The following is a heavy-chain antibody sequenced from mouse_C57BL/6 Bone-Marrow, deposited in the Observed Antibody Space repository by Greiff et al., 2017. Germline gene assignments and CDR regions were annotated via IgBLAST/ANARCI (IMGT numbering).Heavy chain of an antibody. Sequence: QVQLKESGAELVRPGTSVKLSCKASGYTFTSYWMHWVKQRPGQGLEWIGVIDPSDSYTDYNQKFKGKATLTVDTSSSTAYMQLSSLTSEDSAVYYCARWVYYGYFYAMDYWGQGTSVTVSS. V-gene: IGHV1-59*01. D-gene: IGHD2-2*01. CDR1: GYTFTSYW. CDR3: ARWVYYGYFYAMDY. CDR2: IDPSDSYT. J-gene: IGHJ4*01.